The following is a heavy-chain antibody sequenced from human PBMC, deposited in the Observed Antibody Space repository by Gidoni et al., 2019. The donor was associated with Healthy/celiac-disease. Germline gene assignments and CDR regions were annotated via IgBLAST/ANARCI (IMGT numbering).Heavy chain of an antibody. CDR3: ARSHGGRYCSSTSCQGARYFDY. Sequence: QVQLQQWGAGLLKPSETLSLTCAVYGGSFSGYYWSWIRQPPGKGLGWIGEINHSGSTNYNPSLKSRVTISVDTSKNQFSLKLSSVTAADTAVYYCARSHGGRYCSSTSCQGARYFDYWGQGTLVTVSS. J-gene: IGHJ4*02. CDR2: INHSGST. D-gene: IGHD2-2*01. CDR1: GGSFSGYY. V-gene: IGHV4-34*01.